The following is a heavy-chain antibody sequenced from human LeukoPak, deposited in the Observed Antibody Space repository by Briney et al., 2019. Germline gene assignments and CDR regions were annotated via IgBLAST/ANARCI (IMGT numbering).Heavy chain of an antibody. CDR1: GYTFTAYY. V-gene: IGHV1-2*02. CDR3: ARDIVMVTYWFDP. CDR2: INPNSGGT. D-gene: IGHD5-18*01. Sequence: ASVKVSCKASGYTFTAYYMHWVRQAPGQGLDWMGWINPNSGGTNYAQKFQGRVTMTRDTSISTAYMELSRLRSDDTAVYYCARDIVMVTYWFDPWGQGTLVTVSS. J-gene: IGHJ5*02.